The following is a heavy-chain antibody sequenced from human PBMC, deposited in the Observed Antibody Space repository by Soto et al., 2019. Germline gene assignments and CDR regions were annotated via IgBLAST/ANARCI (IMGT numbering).Heavy chain of an antibody. CDR1: GYTFTTYG. CDR2: ISAYNGNT. Sequence: QVQLVQSGAEVKKPGASVKVSCKASGYTFTTYGITWVRQAPGQGLEWMGWISAYNGNTKYAQKFQGRVTMTTETXXXXXXXXXXXXXXXXXXXXXXXXXXXXXXXXXNWFDPWGQGTLVTVSS. V-gene: IGHV1-18*01. CDR3: XXXXXXXXXXXNWFDP. J-gene: IGHJ5*02.